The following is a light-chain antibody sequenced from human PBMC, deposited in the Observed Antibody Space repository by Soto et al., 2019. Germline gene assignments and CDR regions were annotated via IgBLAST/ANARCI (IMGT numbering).Light chain of an antibody. CDR2: DAS. CDR1: QSISSW. V-gene: IGKV1-5*01. J-gene: IGKJ1*01. CDR3: QQYNSYRT. Sequence: DIQMTQSPSSLSASVGDRVTITCRASQSISSWLAWYQQKPGKAPKLLIYDASSLESGVPSRFSGSGSGTEFTLTISSLQPDDFATYYCQQYNSYRTFGQGTKVYI.